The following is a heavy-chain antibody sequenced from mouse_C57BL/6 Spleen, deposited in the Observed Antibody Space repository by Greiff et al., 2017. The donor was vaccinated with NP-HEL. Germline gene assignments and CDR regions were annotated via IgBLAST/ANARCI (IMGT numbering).Heavy chain of an antibody. CDR2: IDPSDSYT. J-gene: IGHJ4*01. CDR1: GYTFTSYW. D-gene: IGHD1-1*01. CDR3: ATITTVVAHYYAMDY. V-gene: IGHV1-69*01. Sequence: QVQLQQPGAELVMPGASVKLSCKASGYTFTSYWMHWVKQRPGQGLEWIGEIDPSDSYTNYNQKFKGKSTLTVDKSSSTAYMQLSSLTSEDSAVYYCATITTVVAHYYAMDYWGQGTSVTVSS.